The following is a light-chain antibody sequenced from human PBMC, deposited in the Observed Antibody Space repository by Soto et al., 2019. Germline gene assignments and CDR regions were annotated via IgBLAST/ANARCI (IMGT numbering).Light chain of an antibody. J-gene: IGKJ4*01. CDR1: QSISTY. Sequence: DIQMTQSPSSLSASVGDRVTITWRASQSISTYLNWYQQKLGKAPKLLISGASSLQGGVPSRFSGSGSGTDFTLPISSLQPEDFATYYCQQGSFTLTFGGGTKLEIK. V-gene: IGKV1-39*01. CDR2: GAS. CDR3: QQGSFTLT.